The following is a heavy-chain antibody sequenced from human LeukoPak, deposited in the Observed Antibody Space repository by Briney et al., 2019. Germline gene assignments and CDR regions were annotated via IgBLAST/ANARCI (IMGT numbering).Heavy chain of an antibody. D-gene: IGHD5-12*01. CDR2: ISSSSSYI. Sequence: GGSLRLSCAASGFTFSTFAMIWVRQPPGKGLEWVSSISSSSSYIYYADSVKGRFTISRDDAKNSLYLQMNSLRAEDTAVYYCARKGAGYSGYGIDYWGQGTLVTVSS. CDR1: GFTFSTFA. CDR3: ARKGAGYSGYGIDY. V-gene: IGHV3-21*01. J-gene: IGHJ4*02.